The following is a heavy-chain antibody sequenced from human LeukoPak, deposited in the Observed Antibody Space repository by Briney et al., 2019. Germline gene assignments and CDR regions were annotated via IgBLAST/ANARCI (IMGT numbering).Heavy chain of an antibody. CDR3: AAVRDSGTYSLHS. CDR2: IKSKASGGTT. Sequence: GGSLRLSCSDSGFTFIHAWMTWVRQGPGKGLEWVGRIKSKASGGTTDYAAPVKDRFNISRDDSKSTLYLQMNSLKNEDTAVYYCAAVRDSGTYSLHSWGQGTLVTVSS. CDR1: GFTFIHAW. V-gene: IGHV3-15*01. J-gene: IGHJ4*02. D-gene: IGHD1-26*01.